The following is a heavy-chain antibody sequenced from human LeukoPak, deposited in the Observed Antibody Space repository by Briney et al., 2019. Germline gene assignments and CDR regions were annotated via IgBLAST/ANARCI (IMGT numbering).Heavy chain of an antibody. Sequence: SETLSLSCTVSDDSISSYFWTWIRQSAGRGLEWIGRFYPSGSTTYNPSLQSRVTMSVDSSKKQFSLKLKSVTAADTAVYYCAREGYCNYSSCFAFDMWGQGTIVTVSS. D-gene: IGHD2-15*01. J-gene: IGHJ3*02. V-gene: IGHV4-4*07. CDR3: AREGYCNYSSCFAFDM. CDR2: FYPSGST. CDR1: DDSISSYF.